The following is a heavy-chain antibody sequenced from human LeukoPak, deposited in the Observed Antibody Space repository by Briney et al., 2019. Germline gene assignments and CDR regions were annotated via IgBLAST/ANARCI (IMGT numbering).Heavy chain of an antibody. J-gene: IGHJ5*02. D-gene: IGHD3-22*01. CDR3: ARDLYYFDSSGYYASDL. CDR1: GFTFSDYW. CDR2: IKQDGSEK. V-gene: IGHV3-7*01. Sequence: GGSLRLSCAASGFTFSDYWMSWVRQAPGKGLEWVANIKQDGSEKHYVDSLRGRFTISRDNAKNSLDLQMDSLRAEDTAVYFCARDLYYFDSSGYYASDLWGQGTLVTVSS.